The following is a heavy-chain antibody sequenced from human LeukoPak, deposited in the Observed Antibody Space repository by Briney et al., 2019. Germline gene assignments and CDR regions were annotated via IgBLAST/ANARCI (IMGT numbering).Heavy chain of an antibody. V-gene: IGHV3-7*01. CDR1: GFTFSDYW. CDR2: IKQDGSEK. CDR3: ARDLYYFDSSGYYASDL. Sequence: PGGSLRLSCAASGFTFSDYWMSWVRQAPGRGLEWVANIKQDGSEKHYVDSLRGRFTIPRDNAKNSLDLQMNSLRAEDTAVYFCARDLYYFDSSGYYASDLWGQGTLVTVSS. D-gene: IGHD3-22*01. J-gene: IGHJ5*02.